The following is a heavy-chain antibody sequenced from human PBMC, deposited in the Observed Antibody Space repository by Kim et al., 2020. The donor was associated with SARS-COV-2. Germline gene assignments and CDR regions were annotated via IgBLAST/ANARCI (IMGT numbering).Heavy chain of an antibody. J-gene: IGHJ5*02. V-gene: IGHV4-39*01. D-gene: IGHD1-26*01. CDR3: ARQVGARVDWFDP. Sequence: NHALKVRVTISVDQSKNQFSLKLSAVTAADTAVYYCARQVGARVDWFDPWGQGTLVTASS.